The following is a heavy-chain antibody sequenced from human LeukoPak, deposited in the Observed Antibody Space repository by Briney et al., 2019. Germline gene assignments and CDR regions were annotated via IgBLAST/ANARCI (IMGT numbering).Heavy chain of an antibody. CDR3: ARHYGSGSY. V-gene: IGHV3-48*01. CDR2: ISSSSSTI. J-gene: IGHJ4*02. D-gene: IGHD3-10*01. Sequence: GGSLRLSRAASGFTLSSYSMTWVRQAPGKGLEWVSYISSSSSTIYYADSVKGRFTISRDNAKNSLYLQMNSLRAEDTAVYYCARHYGSGSYWGQGTLVTVSS. CDR1: GFTLSSYS.